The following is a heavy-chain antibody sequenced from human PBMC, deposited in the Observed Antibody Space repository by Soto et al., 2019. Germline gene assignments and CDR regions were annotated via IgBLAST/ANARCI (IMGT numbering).Heavy chain of an antibody. Sequence: SETLSLTCTVSGGSVSSTSYYWSWIRQPPGKGLEWIGYIYNSGSTNYKPSLKSRVTISVDTSKNQFSLKLTSVTAADTAVYFCARDVRGWYRESYSSSDMDARGQGDTLPVSS. CDR2: IYNSGST. CDR1: GGSVSSTSYY. J-gene: IGHJ6*02. CDR3: ARDVRGWYRESYSSSDMDA. D-gene: IGHD6-19*01. V-gene: IGHV4-61*01.